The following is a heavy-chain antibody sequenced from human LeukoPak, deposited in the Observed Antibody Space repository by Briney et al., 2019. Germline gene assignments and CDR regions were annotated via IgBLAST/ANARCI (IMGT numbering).Heavy chain of an antibody. V-gene: IGHV1-24*01. Sequence: SVKVSCKVSGYTLTELSMHWVRQAPGKGLEWMGGFDPEDGETIYAQKFQGRVTMPEDTSTDTAYMELSSLRSEDTAVYYCATPRGRLGMPDYWGQGTLVTVSS. CDR2: FDPEDGET. J-gene: IGHJ4*02. CDR3: ATPRGRLGMPDY. D-gene: IGHD7-27*01. CDR1: GYTLTELS.